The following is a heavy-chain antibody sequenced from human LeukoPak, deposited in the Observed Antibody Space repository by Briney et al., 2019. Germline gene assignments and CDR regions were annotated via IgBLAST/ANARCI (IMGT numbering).Heavy chain of an antibody. CDR1: GFSLSTSGMC. Sequence: ESGPTLVNPTQTLTLTCTFSGFSLSTSGMCVSWIRQPPGKALEWLARIDWDDDKYYSTSLKTRLTISKDTSKNQVVLTMTNMDPVDIFLQAEDGIRDLRYFDWSSSRSEINDAFDIWGQGTMVTVSS. V-gene: IGHV2-70*11. J-gene: IGHJ3*02. D-gene: IGHD3-9*01. CDR3: DGIRDLRYFDWSSSRSEINDAFDI. CDR2: IDWDDDK.